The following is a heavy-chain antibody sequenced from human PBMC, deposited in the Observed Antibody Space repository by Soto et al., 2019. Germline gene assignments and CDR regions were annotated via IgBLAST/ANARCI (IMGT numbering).Heavy chain of an antibody. J-gene: IGHJ4*02. CDR3: ARPTSTGTTSGYYFDY. CDR2: IIPILDIT. CDR1: GGTFSSYP. V-gene: IGHV1-69*02. Sequence: QVQLVQSGAEVKKPGCSVKVSCKASGGTFSSYPISWVRQAPGQGLEWMGRIIPILDITDYAQRFQGRVTITADKSTSTAYMELSSLSSDDTAVYYCARPTSTGTTSGYYFDYWGQGTLVTVSS. D-gene: IGHD1-7*01.